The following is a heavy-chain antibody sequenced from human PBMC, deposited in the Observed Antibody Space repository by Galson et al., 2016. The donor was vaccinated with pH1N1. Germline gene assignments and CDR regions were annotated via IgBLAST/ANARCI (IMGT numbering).Heavy chain of an antibody. CDR1: GFTFTSYA. J-gene: IGHJ4*02. Sequence: SLRLSCAASGFTFTSYAMHWVRQAPGKGLEWVAGILYDGTNEYYADSVKGRFTISRDKTQSTVYLQMNSRRTKDTAVYSCARDSEYSGHEGFHWAQGTLVIVSS. CDR3: ARDSEYSGHEGFH. D-gene: IGHD5-12*01. V-gene: IGHV3-30*04. CDR2: ILYDGTNE.